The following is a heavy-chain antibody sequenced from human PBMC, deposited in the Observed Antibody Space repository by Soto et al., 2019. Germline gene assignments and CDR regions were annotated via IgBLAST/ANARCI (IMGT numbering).Heavy chain of an antibody. CDR1: GGSLSGYY. V-gene: IGHV4-34*01. CDR2: INDSGST. Sequence: QVQLQHWGAGLLKPSETLSRTCAVYGGSLSGYYWSWIRQPPGKGLEWIGEINDSGSTNYNPSFKSRVTISADTSKNQFPLKLTSVTAADTALYYCARRVTMQYYFDYWGQGTLVPVFS. CDR3: ARRVTMQYYFDY. D-gene: IGHD2-2*01. J-gene: IGHJ4*02.